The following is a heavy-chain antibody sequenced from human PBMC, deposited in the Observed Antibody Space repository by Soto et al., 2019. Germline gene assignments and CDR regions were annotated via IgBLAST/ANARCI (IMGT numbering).Heavy chain of an antibody. D-gene: IGHD5-12*01. Sequence: QVQLVQSGAEVKKPGSSVKVSCKASGGTFSSYAISWVRQAPGQGLEWMGGIIPIFGTANYAQKFQGRVTITADESTSTAYMELSSRRSEDTAVYYCARGNSGYDSGGYLHYYGMDVWGQGTTVTVSS. CDR3: ARGNSGYDSGGYLHYYGMDV. CDR1: GGTFSSYA. J-gene: IGHJ6*02. CDR2: IIPIFGTA. V-gene: IGHV1-69*12.